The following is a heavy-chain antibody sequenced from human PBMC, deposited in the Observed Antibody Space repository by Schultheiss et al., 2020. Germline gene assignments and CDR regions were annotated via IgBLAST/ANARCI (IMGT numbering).Heavy chain of an antibody. V-gene: IGHV4-31*02. Sequence: SETLSLTCTVSGGSISSGGYYWSWIRQHPGKGLEWIGYIYYSGSTNYNPSLKSRVTISVDTSKNQFSLKLSSVTAADTAVYYCARGVAVRRGLRRSSYMDVWGKGTTVTVSS. CDR3: ARGVAVRRGLRRSSYMDV. CDR1: GGSISSGGYY. D-gene: IGHD2-2*01. J-gene: IGHJ6*03. CDR2: IYYSGST.